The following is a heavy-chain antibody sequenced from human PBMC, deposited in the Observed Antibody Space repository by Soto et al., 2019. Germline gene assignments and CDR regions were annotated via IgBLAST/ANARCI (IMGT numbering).Heavy chain of an antibody. V-gene: IGHV3-66*01. Sequence: GSLRLSCAASGFTVSSNYMSWVRQAPGKGLEWVSVIYSGGSTYYADSVKGRFTISRDNSKNTLYLQMNSLRAEDTAVYYCARASLRAQNTFDIWGQGTMVTVSS. CDR1: GFTVSSNY. J-gene: IGHJ3*02. CDR2: IYSGGST. CDR3: ARASLRAQNTFDI. D-gene: IGHD4-17*01.